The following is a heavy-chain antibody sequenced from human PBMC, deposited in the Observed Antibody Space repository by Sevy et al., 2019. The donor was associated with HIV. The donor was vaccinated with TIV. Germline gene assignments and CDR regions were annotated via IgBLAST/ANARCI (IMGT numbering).Heavy chain of an antibody. CDR1: GGSISSGGYY. CDR3: ARGYGDYPSGWFDP. CDR2: TYYSGST. D-gene: IGHD4-17*01. V-gene: IGHV4-31*03. Sequence: SETLSLTCTVSGGSISSGGYYWSWIRQHPGKGLEWIGYTYYSGSTYYNPSLKSRVTISVDTSKNQFSLKLSSVTAADTAVYYCARGYGDYPSGWFDPWGQGTLVTVSS. J-gene: IGHJ5*02.